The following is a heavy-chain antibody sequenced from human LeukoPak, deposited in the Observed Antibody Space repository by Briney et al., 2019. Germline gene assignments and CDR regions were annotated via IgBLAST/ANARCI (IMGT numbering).Heavy chain of an antibody. J-gene: IGHJ4*02. CDR1: SGSISTSNYY. V-gene: IGHV4-39*07. D-gene: IGHD7-27*01. Sequence: PSETLSLTCTVSSGSISTSNYYWGWVRQPPGKGLEWIGEINHSGSTNYNPSLKSRVTISVDTSKNQFSLKLSSVTAADTAVYYCARAGDSSIYYFDYWGQGTLVTVSS. CDR2: INHSGST. CDR3: ARAGDSSIYYFDY.